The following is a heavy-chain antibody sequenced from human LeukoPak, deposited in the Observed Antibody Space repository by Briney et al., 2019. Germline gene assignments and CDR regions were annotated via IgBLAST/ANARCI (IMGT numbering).Heavy chain of an antibody. J-gene: IGHJ4*02. Sequence: SGGSLRLSCAASGFTFSSYGMHWVRQAPGKGLEWVAVISYDGSNKYYADSVKGRFTISRDNSKNTLYLQMNSLRAEDTAVYYCAKDLAMYSSGWYSLGYWGQGTLVTVSS. CDR2: ISYDGSNK. V-gene: IGHV3-30*18. CDR3: AKDLAMYSSGWYSLGY. CDR1: GFTFSSYG. D-gene: IGHD6-19*01.